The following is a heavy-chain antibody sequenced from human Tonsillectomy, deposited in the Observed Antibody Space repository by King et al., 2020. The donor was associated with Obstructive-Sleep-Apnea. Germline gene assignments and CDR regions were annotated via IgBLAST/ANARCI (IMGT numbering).Heavy chain of an antibody. J-gene: IGHJ4*02. CDR3: ARGHSVTIDY. CDR1: GYTFTSYG. CDR2: ISTYNGKT. D-gene: IGHD3-10*01. Sequence: QLVQSGAEVKKPGASVKVSCKASGYTFTSYGVSWVRQAPGQGLEWMAWISTYNGKTKYAQKFQGRVTMTTDTSTSTAYMELRSLRSDDTAVYYCARGHSVTIDYWGQGTLVSVSS. V-gene: IGHV1-18*01.